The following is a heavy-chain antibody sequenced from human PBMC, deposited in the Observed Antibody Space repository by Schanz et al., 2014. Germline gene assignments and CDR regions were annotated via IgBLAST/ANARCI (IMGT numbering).Heavy chain of an antibody. V-gene: IGHV3-23*04. CDR1: GLIFSNYV. CDR3: ARGGFGEVSYFDY. J-gene: IGHJ4*02. D-gene: IGHD3-10*01. CDR2: ISDSGDTA. Sequence: EVQLVESGGGLIQPGGSLKLSCAASGLIFSNYVMSWVRQAPGKGLEWVSLISDSGDTAYYADSVKGRFTISRDNSKNTLYLQMNSLRPEDTAVYYCARGGFGEVSYFDYWGQGTLVTVSS.